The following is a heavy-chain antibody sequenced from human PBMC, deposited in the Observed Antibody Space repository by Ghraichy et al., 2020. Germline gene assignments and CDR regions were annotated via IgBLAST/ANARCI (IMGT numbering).Heavy chain of an antibody. D-gene: IGHD5-18*01. J-gene: IGHJ5*02. Sequence: ASVKVSCKVSGYTLTELSMHWVRQAPGKGLEWMGGFDPEDGETIYAQKFQGRVTMTEDTSTDTAYMELSSLRSEDTAVYYCATVKDREGSRIQLWLRWFDPWGQGTLVTVSS. CDR3: ATVKDREGSRIQLWLRWFDP. V-gene: IGHV1-24*01. CDR1: GYTLTELS. CDR2: FDPEDGET.